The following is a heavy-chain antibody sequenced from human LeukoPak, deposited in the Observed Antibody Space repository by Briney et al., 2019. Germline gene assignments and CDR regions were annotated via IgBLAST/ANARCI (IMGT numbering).Heavy chain of an antibody. Sequence: GASVKVSCKASGGTFSSSAISWVRQAPGQGLEWMGGIIPIFGTANYAQKFQGRVTITTDESTSTAYMELSSLRSEDTAVYYCARGPVHDIVVVPAAIRYYYYYMDVWGKGTTVTVSS. J-gene: IGHJ6*03. D-gene: IGHD2-2*02. CDR1: GGTFSSSA. CDR2: IIPIFGTA. CDR3: ARGPVHDIVVVPAAIRYYYYYMDV. V-gene: IGHV1-69*05.